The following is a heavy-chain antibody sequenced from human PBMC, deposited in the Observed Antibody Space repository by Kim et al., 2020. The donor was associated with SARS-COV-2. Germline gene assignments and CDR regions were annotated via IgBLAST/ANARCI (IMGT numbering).Heavy chain of an antibody. D-gene: IGHD2-15*01. CDR3: ARSLVAAHFDY. J-gene: IGHJ4*02. CDR2: T. V-gene: IGHV5-51*01. Sequence: TRHSQSFKGQVTISADKSIRTAYLQWSSLKASDTAMYYCARSLVAAHFDYWGQGTLVTVSS.